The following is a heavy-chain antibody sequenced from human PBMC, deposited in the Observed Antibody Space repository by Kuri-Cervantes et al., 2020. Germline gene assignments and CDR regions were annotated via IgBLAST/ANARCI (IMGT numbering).Heavy chain of an antibody. CDR3: ASDPGYQVMYPEGYFDY. Sequence: ASVKVSCKASGGTFSSYAISWVRQAPGQRPEWMGWSSAGNCDTKFSQEFQGRVTITRDTSASIAYMEKSSLRSEDMAVYYCASDPGYQVMYPEGYFDYWGQGALVTVSS. CDR1: GGTFSSYA. D-gene: IGHD2-8*02. V-gene: IGHV1-3*02. CDR2: SSAGNCDT. J-gene: IGHJ4*02.